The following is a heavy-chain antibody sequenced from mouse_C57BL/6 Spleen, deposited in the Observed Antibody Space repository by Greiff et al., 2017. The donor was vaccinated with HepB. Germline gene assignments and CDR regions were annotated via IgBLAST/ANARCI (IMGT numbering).Heavy chain of an antibody. CDR2: IHPNSGST. Sequence: QVQLQQPGAELVKPGASVKLSCKASGYTFTSYWMHWVKQRPGQGLEWIGMIHPNSGSTNYNEKFKSKATLTVDKSSSTAYMQLSSLTSEDSAVYYCASPYYYGSSCSDYWGQGTTLTVSS. D-gene: IGHD1-1*01. CDR3: ASPYYYGSSCSDY. CDR1: GYTFTSYW. V-gene: IGHV1-64*01. J-gene: IGHJ2*01.